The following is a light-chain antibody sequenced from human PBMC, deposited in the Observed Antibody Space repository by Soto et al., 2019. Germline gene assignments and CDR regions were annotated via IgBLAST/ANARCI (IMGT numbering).Light chain of an antibody. Sequence: ELVLTQSPGTLSLSPGERATLSCRASQSLSSRNLAWYQQKPGQAPRPLIYGVSSRATGIPDRFSGSGSGPDFTLTICSLQAEDVAVYYCQQYDSTPITFGQGTRLEIK. J-gene: IGKJ5*01. V-gene: IGKV3-20*01. CDR1: QSLSSRN. CDR3: QQYDSTPIT. CDR2: GVS.